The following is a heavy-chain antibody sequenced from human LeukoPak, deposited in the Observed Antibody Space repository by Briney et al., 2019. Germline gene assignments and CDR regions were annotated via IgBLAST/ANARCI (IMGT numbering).Heavy chain of an antibody. CDR2: MNPNSGNT. D-gene: IGHD3-22*01. J-gene: IGHJ3*02. Sequence: ASVKVSCTASGYTFTSYGISWVRQAPGQGLEWMGWMNPNSGNTGYAQKFQGRVTITRNTSISTAYMELSSLRSEDTAVYYCARGPGYDSTSDAFDIWGQGTMVTVSS. V-gene: IGHV1-8*03. CDR1: GYTFTSYG. CDR3: ARGPGYDSTSDAFDI.